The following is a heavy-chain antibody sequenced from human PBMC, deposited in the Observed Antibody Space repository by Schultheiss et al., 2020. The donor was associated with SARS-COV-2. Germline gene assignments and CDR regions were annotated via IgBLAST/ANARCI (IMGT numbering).Heavy chain of an antibody. CDR3: ARLRSLLGVVNLINWFDP. CDR2: IIPIFGTA. CDR1: GYTFTSYA. Sequence: SVKVSCKASGYTFTSYAMNWVRQAPGQGLEWMGGIIPIFGTANYAQKFQGRVTITADESTSTAYLELTSLRSEDTAVYYCARLRSLLGVVNLINWFDPWGQGTLVTVSS. V-gene: IGHV1-69*13. D-gene: IGHD3-3*01. J-gene: IGHJ5*02.